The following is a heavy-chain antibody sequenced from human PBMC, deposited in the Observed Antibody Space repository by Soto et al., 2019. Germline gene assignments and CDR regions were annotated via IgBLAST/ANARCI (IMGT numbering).Heavy chain of an antibody. CDR3: ASSSTRYAFDI. J-gene: IGHJ3*02. CDR2: IIPILGIA. V-gene: IGHV1-69*02. Sequence: SVKVSCKASGGTFSSYTISWVRQAPGQGLEWMGRIIPILGIANYAQKFQGRVTITADKSTSTAYMELSSLRSEDTAVYYCASSSTRYAFDIWGQGTMVTVSS. CDR1: GGTFSSYT. D-gene: IGHD3-10*01.